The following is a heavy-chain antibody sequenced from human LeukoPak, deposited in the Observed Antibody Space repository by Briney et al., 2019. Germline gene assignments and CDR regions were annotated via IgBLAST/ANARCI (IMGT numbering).Heavy chain of an antibody. D-gene: IGHD2-2*02. CDR1: GFTFSSYW. V-gene: IGHV3-7*01. CDR2: IKQDESEK. J-gene: IGHJ4*02. Sequence: GGSLRLSCAASGFTFSSYWMSWVRQAPGKGLEWVANIKQDESEKYYVDSVKGRFTISRDNAKNSLYLQMNSLRAEDTAVYYCAKDYGATAIPGDYWGQGTLVTVSS. CDR3: AKDYGATAIPGDY.